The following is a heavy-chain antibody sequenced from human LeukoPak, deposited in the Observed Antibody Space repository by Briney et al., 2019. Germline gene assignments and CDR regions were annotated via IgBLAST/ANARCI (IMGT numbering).Heavy chain of an antibody. CDR2: IYTSGST. V-gene: IGHV4-4*07. Sequence: PSETLSLTCTVPGGSISSYYWSWIRQPAGKGLEWIGRIYTSGSTNYNPSLKSRVTMSVDTSKNQFSLKLSSVTAADTAVYYCARGDTAMVTGYFDLWGRGTLVTVSS. J-gene: IGHJ2*01. CDR3: ARGDTAMVTGYFDL. D-gene: IGHD5-18*01. CDR1: GGSISSYY.